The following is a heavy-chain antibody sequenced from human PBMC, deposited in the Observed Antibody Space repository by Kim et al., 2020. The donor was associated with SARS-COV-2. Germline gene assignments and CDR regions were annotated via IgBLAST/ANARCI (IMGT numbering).Heavy chain of an antibody. CDR2: IRSKANSYAT. V-gene: IGHV3-73*01. Sequence: GGSLRLSCAASGFTFSGSAMHWVRQASGKGLEWVGRIRSKANSYATAYAASVKGRFTISRDDSKNTAYLQMNSLKTEDTAVYYCTRRSYAIEAFDIWGQGTMVTVSS. J-gene: IGHJ3*02. CDR3: TRRSYAIEAFDI. CDR1: GFTFSGSA. D-gene: IGHD3-16*01.